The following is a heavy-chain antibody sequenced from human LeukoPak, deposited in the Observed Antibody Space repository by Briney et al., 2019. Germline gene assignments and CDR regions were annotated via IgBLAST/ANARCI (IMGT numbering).Heavy chain of an antibody. CDR2: IKQDGSDK. V-gene: IGHV3-7*03. CDR3: ARYNSAWKTDDY. CDR1: GFTFNSYW. J-gene: IGHJ4*02. Sequence: PGGSLRLSCAASGFTFNSYWITCVCPAPGEGLEWVADIKQDGSDKYYAGSVKGRFTISRDNAKNSLYLQMNSLRAEDTAVYFCARYNSAWKTDDYWGQGTLVTVSS. D-gene: IGHD6-19*01.